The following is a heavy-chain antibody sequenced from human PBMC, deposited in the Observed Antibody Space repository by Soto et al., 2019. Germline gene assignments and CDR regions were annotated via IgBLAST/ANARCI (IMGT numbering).Heavy chain of an antibody. CDR1: GNTFTNFG. CDR3: ARVIPGAEAWFDP. D-gene: IGHD2-2*01. V-gene: IGHV1-18*01. J-gene: IGHJ5*02. Sequence: QGQLVQSGAEVKKPGASVKVSCTASGNTFTNFGVTWVRQAPGQGLEWMGWISAYTDDPNYAQKFQGRVTMTIDTATSKAYLDLRSLTSDDTAVYYCARVIPGAEAWFDPWGQGTLVTVSS. CDR2: ISAYTDDP.